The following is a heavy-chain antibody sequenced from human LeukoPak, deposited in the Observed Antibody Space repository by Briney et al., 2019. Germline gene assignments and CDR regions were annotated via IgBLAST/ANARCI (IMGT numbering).Heavy chain of an antibody. CDR2: ISWNSGSI. CDR3: AKDSGQDGRGIGDFRH. D-gene: IGHD3-10*01. J-gene: IGHJ1*01. Sequence: GGSLRLSCAASGFTFDDYAMHWVRHAPGKGLEWVSGISWNSGSIGYADSVKGRFTISGDNARNSLYLQMNSLRPEDTAFYYCAKDSGQDGRGIGDFRHWGQGTLVTVSS. V-gene: IGHV3-9*01. CDR1: GFTFDDYA.